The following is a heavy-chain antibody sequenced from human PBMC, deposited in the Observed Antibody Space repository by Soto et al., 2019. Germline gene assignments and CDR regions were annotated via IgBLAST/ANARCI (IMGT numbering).Heavy chain of an antibody. D-gene: IGHD2-15*01. CDR2: ISYDGSNK. CDR1: GFTFSSYG. Sequence: GSLRLSCAASGFTFSSYGMHWVRQAPGKGLEWVAVISYDGSNKYYADSVKGRFTISRDNSKNTLYLQMNSLRAEDTAVYYCAKDLRYSRQYYYYYGMDVWGQGTTVTVSS. CDR3: AKDLRYSRQYYYYYGMDV. V-gene: IGHV3-30*18. J-gene: IGHJ6*02.